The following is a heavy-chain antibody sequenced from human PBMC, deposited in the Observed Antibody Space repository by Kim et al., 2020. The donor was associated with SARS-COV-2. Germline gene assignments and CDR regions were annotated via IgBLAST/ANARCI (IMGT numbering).Heavy chain of an antibody. J-gene: IGHJ4*02. D-gene: IGHD3-10*01. V-gene: IGHV4-59*08. Sequence: PALKSRVTISVDTCKNQFSLKLSSVTAADTAVYYCARLRRYYYGSGTFDYWGQGTLVTVSS. CDR3: ARLRRYYYGSGTFDY.